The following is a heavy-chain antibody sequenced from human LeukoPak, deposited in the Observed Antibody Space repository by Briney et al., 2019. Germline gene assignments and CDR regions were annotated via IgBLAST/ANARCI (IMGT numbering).Heavy chain of an antibody. CDR1: GFSFSDYS. J-gene: IGHJ1*01. CDR2: ISRRSRHV. V-gene: IGHV3-21*01. CDR3: VRDLLGSGSTTAYLHH. Sequence: PGGSLRLSCTASGFSFSDYSMNWVRQAPGKGLELVSSISRRSRHVYYAGSVKGRFTISRDNAWNSLYLQMNSLRAEDMAVYFCVRDLLGSGSTTAYLHHWGQGTLVTVSS. D-gene: IGHD1-1*01.